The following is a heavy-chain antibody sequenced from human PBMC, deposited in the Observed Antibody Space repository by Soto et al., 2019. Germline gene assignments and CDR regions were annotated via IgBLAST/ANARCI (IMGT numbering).Heavy chain of an antibody. Sequence: ASETLSLTCTVSGGSISSSLHFWGWIRQPPGKGLEWIGSIYYTGSTYFNPSLKSRVTISIDRSKNQFSLKLSSVTAADTAVYYCASSCSRGIGAFDIWGQGTMVTVSS. V-gene: IGHV4-39*07. CDR3: ASSCSRGIGAFDI. D-gene: IGHD3-16*01. J-gene: IGHJ3*02. CDR2: IYYTGST. CDR1: GGSISSSLHF.